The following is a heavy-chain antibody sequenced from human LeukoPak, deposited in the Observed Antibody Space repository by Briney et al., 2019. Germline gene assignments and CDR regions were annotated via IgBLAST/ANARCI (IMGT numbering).Heavy chain of an antibody. CDR3: AKGVGYSYGVAFDI. V-gene: IGHV3-9*03. CDR2: ITWNSGSI. D-gene: IGHD5-18*01. J-gene: IGHJ3*02. CDR1: GFTFDDYA. Sequence: GGSLTLSCVASGFTFDDYAMHWVRQAPGKGLEWVSSITWNSGSIVYADSVKGRFTISRDNAKNSLYLQMNSLRADDMALYYCAKGVGYSYGVAFDIWGQGTKVTVSS.